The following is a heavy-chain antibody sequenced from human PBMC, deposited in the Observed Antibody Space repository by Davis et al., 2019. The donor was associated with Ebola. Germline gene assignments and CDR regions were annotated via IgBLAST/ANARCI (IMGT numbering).Heavy chain of an antibody. CDR2: IYSIGTT. J-gene: IGHJ4*02. CDR3: TSQAANSENYKERVDF. CDR1: GGSISPYS. Sequence: GSLRLSCAVSGGSISPYSWSWLRQFPGKGLEWLGYIYSIGTTRYNPSLKSPVTISVDTSKNQFSLALTSVTDADTAVYYCTSQAANSENYKERVDFWGQGALVTVSS. D-gene: IGHD1-26*01. V-gene: IGHV4-59*01.